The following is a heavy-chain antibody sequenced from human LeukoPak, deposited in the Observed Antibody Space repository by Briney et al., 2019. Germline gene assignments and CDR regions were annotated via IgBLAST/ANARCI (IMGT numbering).Heavy chain of an antibody. V-gene: IGHV3-23*01. Sequence: GGSLRLSCAASGFTFSSYAMTWVRQAPGKGLEWVSAISGSGGSTHYADSVKGRFTISRDNSKNTLYLQMNSLRPEDMAVYYCAKGAPYSSSLSNWFDPWGQGTLVTVSS. CDR2: ISGSGGST. CDR1: GFTFSSYA. J-gene: IGHJ5*02. D-gene: IGHD6-6*01. CDR3: AKGAPYSSSLSNWFDP.